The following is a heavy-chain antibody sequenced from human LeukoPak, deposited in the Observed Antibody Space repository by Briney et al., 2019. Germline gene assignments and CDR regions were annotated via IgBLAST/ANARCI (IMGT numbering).Heavy chain of an antibody. V-gene: IGHV3-11*01. CDR1: GFTFRDYN. Sequence: GGSLRLSCAASGFTFRDYNMNWVRQAPGKGLEGVSYITDSGSTIHYADSVNGRFTISRDNAKNSLYLQMNSLRAEDSAVYYCARSIGLTGGGVDVWGRGTTVTVSS. CDR3: ARSIGLTGGGVDV. CDR2: ITDSGSTI. D-gene: IGHD3-9*01. J-gene: IGHJ6*02.